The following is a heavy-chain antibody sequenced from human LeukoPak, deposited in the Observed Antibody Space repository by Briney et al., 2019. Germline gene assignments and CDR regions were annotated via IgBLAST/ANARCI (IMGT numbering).Heavy chain of an antibody. CDR3: AIRRPFYFEN. CDR2: KKQDGTDK. J-gene: IGHJ4*02. V-gene: IGHV3-7*01. CDR1: GFTFSSYW. Sequence: GGSRRLSCAASGFTFSSYWMSGAPQAPGRGWEWVPTKKQDGTDKYYVDSVKGRFTISRDNAKNSLYLRMNSLRDEDTSVYYCAIRRPFYFENWGQGTLVTVSS.